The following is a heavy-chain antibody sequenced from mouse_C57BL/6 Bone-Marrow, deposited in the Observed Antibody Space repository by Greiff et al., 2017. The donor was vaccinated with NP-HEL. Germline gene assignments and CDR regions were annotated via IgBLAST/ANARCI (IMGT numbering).Heavy chain of an antibody. Sequence: QVQLKQSGAELVKPGASVKMSCKASGYTFTSYWITWVKQRPGQGLEWIGDIYPGSGSTNYNEKFKSKATLTVDTSSSTAYMQLSSLTSEDSAVYYCARKGNYLWYFDVWGTGTTVTVSS. D-gene: IGHD2-1*01. CDR3: ARKGNYLWYFDV. J-gene: IGHJ1*03. CDR2: IYPGSGST. V-gene: IGHV1-55*01. CDR1: GYTFTSYW.